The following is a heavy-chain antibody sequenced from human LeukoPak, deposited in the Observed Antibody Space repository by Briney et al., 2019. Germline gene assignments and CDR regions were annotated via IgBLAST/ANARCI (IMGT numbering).Heavy chain of an antibody. CDR1: GFTFDDYG. V-gene: IGHV3-20*04. J-gene: IGHJ4*02. CDR3: ARGDYCTNGVCSFDY. Sequence: GRSLRLSCAASGFTFDDYGMSWVRQAPGKGLEWVSGINWNGGSTGYADSVKGRFTISRDNAKNSLYLQMNSLRAEDTALYYCARGDYCTNGVCSFDYWGQGTLVTVSS. D-gene: IGHD2-8*01. CDR2: INWNGGST.